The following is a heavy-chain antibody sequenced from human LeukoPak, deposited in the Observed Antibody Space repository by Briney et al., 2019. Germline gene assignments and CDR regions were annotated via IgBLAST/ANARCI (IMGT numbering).Heavy chain of an antibody. CDR2: IYSGGST. CDR3: ARGWSNGIDN. J-gene: IGHJ4*02. V-gene: IGHV3-53*01. Sequence: RGSLRLSRGASGFTDSSNYMSWVRQAPGKGLEWVSVIYSGGSTSYADSVKGRFTISRDNSKNTVYLQMNSLRAEDTAVYYCARGWSNGIDNWGQGTLVTVSS. CDR1: GFTDSSNY. D-gene: IGHD3-3*01.